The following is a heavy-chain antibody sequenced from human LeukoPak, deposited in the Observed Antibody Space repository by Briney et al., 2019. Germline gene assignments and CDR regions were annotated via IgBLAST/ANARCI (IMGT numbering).Heavy chain of an antibody. Sequence: ASVKVSCKASGYTFTSYYMHWVRQAPGKGLEWMGGFDPEDGETIYAQKFQGRVTMTEDTSTDTAYMELSSLRSEDTAVYYCATWASWVAVAGYFDYWGQGTLVTVSS. CDR3: ATWASWVAVAGYFDY. V-gene: IGHV1-24*01. J-gene: IGHJ4*02. CDR1: GYTFTSYY. CDR2: FDPEDGET. D-gene: IGHD6-19*01.